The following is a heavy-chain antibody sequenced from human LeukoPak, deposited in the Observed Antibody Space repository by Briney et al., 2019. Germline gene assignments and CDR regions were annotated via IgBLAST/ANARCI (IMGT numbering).Heavy chain of an antibody. J-gene: IGHJ5*02. V-gene: IGHV1-2*02. Sequence: ASVKVSCKASGYTFTDYYINWVRQAPGQGLEWMGWINPNSGDTNYAQKFQDRVTMTRDTSISTAYIELNLLRSDDTAVYYCARGDYYGSPKVVAAWGQGALVTVSS. CDR1: GYTFTDYY. D-gene: IGHD3-10*01. CDR3: ARGDYYGSPKVVAA. CDR2: INPNSGDT.